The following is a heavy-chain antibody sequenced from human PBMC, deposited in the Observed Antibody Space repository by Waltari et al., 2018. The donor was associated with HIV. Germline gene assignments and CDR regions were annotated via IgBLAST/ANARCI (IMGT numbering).Heavy chain of an antibody. CDR3: ASAKRANYYDPPYPFDY. D-gene: IGHD3-22*01. V-gene: IGHV4-39*01. CDR1: GGSISSSSYY. CDR2: IYYSGST. Sequence: QLQLQESGPGLVKPSETLSLTCTVSGGSISSSSYYWGWNRQPTGKGREWIGSIYYSGSTYSTPSLKSRVTISVDTSKNQFSLKLSSVTAADTAVYYCASAKRANYYDPPYPFDYWGQGTLVTVSS. J-gene: IGHJ4*02.